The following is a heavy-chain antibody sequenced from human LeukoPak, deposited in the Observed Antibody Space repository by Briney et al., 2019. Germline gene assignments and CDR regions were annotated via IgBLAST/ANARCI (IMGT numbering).Heavy chain of an antibody. V-gene: IGHV4-39*07. CDR1: GGSISTSNYF. CDR3: ARDQIILTYYDRENRYYMDV. D-gene: IGHD3-3*01. J-gene: IGHJ6*03. Sequence: PSETLSLTCTASGGSISTSNYFWGWIRQPPGKGLEWIGTISYSGSTYYNPSLKSRVTMSLDTSKNQFSLKLSSVTAADTAVYYCARDQIILTYYDRENRYYMDVWGKGTTVTVSS. CDR2: ISYSGST.